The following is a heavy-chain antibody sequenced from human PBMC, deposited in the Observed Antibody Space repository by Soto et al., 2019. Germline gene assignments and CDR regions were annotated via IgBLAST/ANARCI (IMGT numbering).Heavy chain of an antibody. CDR2: IYHGGTT. CDR3: AKAHVKVVAGSTFDY. D-gene: IGHD6-19*01. CDR1: GYSISSGSY. Sequence: PSETLSLTCTVSGYSISSGSYWGWIRQPPGKGPEWIASIYHGGTTFYNPSLKSRVTVSVDKSNNQFSLKLRSVTAADTAVYYCAKAHVKVVAGSTFDYWGHGTLVTVSS. J-gene: IGHJ4*01. V-gene: IGHV4-38-2*02.